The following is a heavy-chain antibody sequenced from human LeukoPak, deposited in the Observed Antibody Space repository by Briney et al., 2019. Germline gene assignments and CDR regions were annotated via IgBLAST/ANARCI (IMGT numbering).Heavy chain of an antibody. D-gene: IGHD2-2*01. CDR1: GFSFTGYW. J-gene: IGHJ4*02. Sequence: GESLKISCQASGFSFTGYWIGWVRQMPGKGLEWMGILYPGDSDTRYSPSFQGQVTMSADESISTAYLQWATLKASDSAMYYCARHSSTGIDYWGQRTLVTVSS. V-gene: IGHV5-51*01. CDR3: ARHSSTGIDY. CDR2: LYPGDSDT.